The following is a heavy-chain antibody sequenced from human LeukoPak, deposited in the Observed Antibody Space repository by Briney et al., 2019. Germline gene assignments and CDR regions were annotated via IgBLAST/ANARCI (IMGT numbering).Heavy chain of an antibody. J-gene: IGHJ4*02. CDR2: ISGSGGGT. Sequence: PGGSLRLSCAASGFTFSSYAMSWVRQAPGKGLEWVSAISGSGGGTYYADSVKGRFTISRDNSKNTLYVQMNSLRAEDTAVYYCAKGYSSGWYYFDSWGQGTLVTVSS. V-gene: IGHV3-23*01. CDR1: GFTFSSYA. CDR3: AKGYSSGWYYFDS. D-gene: IGHD6-19*01.